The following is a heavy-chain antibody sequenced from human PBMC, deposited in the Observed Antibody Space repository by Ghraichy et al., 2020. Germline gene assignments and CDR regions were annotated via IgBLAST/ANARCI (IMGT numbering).Heavy chain of an antibody. V-gene: IGHV1-46*03. CDR3: ARDLRGGYNGYDAYDP. CDR2: INPSGGST. J-gene: IGHJ5*02. CDR1: GYTFTTYC. D-gene: IGHD5-12*01. Sequence: ASVKVSCKASGYTFTTYCMHWVRQAPGQGLEWMGIINPSGGSTTYAQKFQGRVTMTRDTSTSTVYIELSSLRSEDTAVYYCARDLRGGYNGYDAYDPWGQGTLVTVSS.